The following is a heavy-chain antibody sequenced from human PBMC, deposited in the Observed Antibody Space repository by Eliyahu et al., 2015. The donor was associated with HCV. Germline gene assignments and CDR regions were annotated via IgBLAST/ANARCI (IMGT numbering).Heavy chain of an antibody. D-gene: IGHD2-15*01. CDR3: ATLLGYYSGGSCYSEDY. V-gene: IGHV4-39*01. Sequence: QLQLQESGPGLVKPSETLSLTCTVSGGSISSSSYYWGWXRQPPGKGLXXIGSXYYSGSTXYNPSLKSRVTISVDTSKNQFSLKLSSVTAADTAVYYCATLLGYYSGGSCYSEDYWGQGTLVTVSS. CDR1: GGSISSSSYY. CDR2: XYYSGST. J-gene: IGHJ4*02.